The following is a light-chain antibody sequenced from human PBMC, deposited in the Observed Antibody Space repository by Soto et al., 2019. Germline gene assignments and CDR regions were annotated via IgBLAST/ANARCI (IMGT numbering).Light chain of an antibody. CDR2: EVS. J-gene: IGLJ1*01. CDR1: SSDVGGYDY. Sequence: QSVLTQPASVSGSPGQAITISCTGNSSDVGGYDYVSWYQQHPGKAPKLMISEVSNRPSGVSNRFSGSKSGNTASLTISGLQAEDEADYYCSSYTSSSTYVFGTGTKVTVL. CDR3: SSYTSSSTYV. V-gene: IGLV2-14*01.